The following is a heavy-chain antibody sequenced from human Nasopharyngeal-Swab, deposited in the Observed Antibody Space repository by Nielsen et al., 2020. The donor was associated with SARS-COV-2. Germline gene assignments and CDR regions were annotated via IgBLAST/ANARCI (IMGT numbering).Heavy chain of an antibody. V-gene: IGHV3-23*01. CDR2: IARSGTTT. Sequence: GGSLRLSCEASGFTFTDYYMTWIRQPPGKGLEWVSGIARSGTTTYYADSVKGRFTISRDNSKNTLYLQMNSLRAEDTALYYCTKDSGWLATFWGQGTAVTVSS. CDR3: TKDSGWLATF. D-gene: IGHD6-19*01. CDR1: GFTFTDYY. J-gene: IGHJ6*02.